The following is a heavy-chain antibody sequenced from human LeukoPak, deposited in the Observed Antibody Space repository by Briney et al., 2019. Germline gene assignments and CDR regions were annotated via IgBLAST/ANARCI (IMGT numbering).Heavy chain of an antibody. CDR2: ISSNGGST. CDR3: ARGGSSSWYDAFDI. CDR1: GFTFSSYA. J-gene: IGHJ3*02. Sequence: PGGSLRLSCAASGFTFSSYAMHWVRQAPGKGLEYVSAISSNGGSTYYANSVKGRFTISRDNSKNTLYLQMGSLRAEDMAVYYCARGGSSSWYDAFDIWGQGTVVTVSS. D-gene: IGHD6-13*01. V-gene: IGHV3-64*01.